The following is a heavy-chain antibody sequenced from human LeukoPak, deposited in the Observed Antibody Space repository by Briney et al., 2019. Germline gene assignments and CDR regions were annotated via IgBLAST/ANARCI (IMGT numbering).Heavy chain of an antibody. D-gene: IGHD4-11*01. CDR2: IWYDGSNK. CDR3: ARKPLSYSDYEVDY. V-gene: IGHV3-33*01. Sequence: SCKVSGYTLTELSMHWVRQAPGKGLEWVAVIWYDGSNKYYADSVKGRFTISRDNSKNTLYLQMNSLRAEDTAVYYCARKPLSYSDYEVDYWGQGTLVTVSS. J-gene: IGHJ4*02. CDR1: GYTLTELS.